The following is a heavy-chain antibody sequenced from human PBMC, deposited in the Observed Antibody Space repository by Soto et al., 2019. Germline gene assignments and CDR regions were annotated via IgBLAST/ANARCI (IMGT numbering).Heavy chain of an antibody. CDR2: INPNSGGT. D-gene: IGHD2-15*01. J-gene: IGHJ3*02. Sequence: ASVKVSCKASGYTFTGYYMHWVRQAPGQGLEWMGWINPNSGGTNYAQKFQGWVTMTRDTSISTAYMELSRLRSDDTAVYYCARDIDLGYCSGGSCSDVGWAFAIWGQGTMVTVSS. CDR1: GYTFTGYY. CDR3: ARDIDLGYCSGGSCSDVGWAFAI. V-gene: IGHV1-2*04.